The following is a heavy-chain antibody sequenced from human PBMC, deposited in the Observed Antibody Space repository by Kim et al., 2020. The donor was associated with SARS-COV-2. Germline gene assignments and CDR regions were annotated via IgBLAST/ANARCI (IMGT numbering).Heavy chain of an antibody. D-gene: IGHD4-17*01. CDR1: GFTFSDYY. V-gene: IGHV3-11*05. CDR2: ISSSSSYT. Sequence: GGSLRLSCAASGFTFSDYYMSWIRQAPGKGLEWVSYISSSSSYTNYADSVKGRFTISRDNAKNSLYLQMNSLRAEDTAVYYCARDKREGYGDYLAVRYFDLWGRGTLVTVSS. CDR3: ARDKREGYGDYLAVRYFDL. J-gene: IGHJ2*01.